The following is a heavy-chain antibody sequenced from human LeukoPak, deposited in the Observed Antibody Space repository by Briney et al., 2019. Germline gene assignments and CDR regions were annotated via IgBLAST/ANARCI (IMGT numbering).Heavy chain of an antibody. D-gene: IGHD4-11*01. V-gene: IGHV4-34*01. CDR1: GGSFSGYY. J-gene: IGHJ6*03. CDR2: INHSGST. CDR3: ARGVGVYSNYPTYYYYYYMDV. Sequence: SETLSLTCAVYGGSFSGYYWSWIRQPPGKGLEWIVEINHSGSTNYIPSLKSRVTISVDTSKNQFSLKLSSVTAADTAVYYCARGVGVYSNYPTYYYYYYMDVWGKGTTVTVSS.